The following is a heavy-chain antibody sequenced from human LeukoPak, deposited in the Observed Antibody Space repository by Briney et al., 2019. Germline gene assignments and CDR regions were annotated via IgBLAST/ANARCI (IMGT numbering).Heavy chain of an antibody. Sequence: GRSLRLSCAASGFTFSSYGMHWVRQAPGKGLEWVAVISYDGSNKYYADSVKGRFTISRDNSKNTLYLQMNSLKTEDTAVYYCTTIGKYWGQGTLVTVSS. CDR1: GFTFSSYG. CDR2: ISYDGSNK. J-gene: IGHJ4*02. D-gene: IGHD1-14*01. CDR3: TTIGKY. V-gene: IGHV3-30*03.